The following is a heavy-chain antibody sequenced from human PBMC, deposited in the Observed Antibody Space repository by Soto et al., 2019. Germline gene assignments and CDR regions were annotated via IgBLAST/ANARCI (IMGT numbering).Heavy chain of an antibody. V-gene: IGHV4-59*01. J-gene: IGHJ3*02. D-gene: IGHD3-22*01. Sequence: SETLSLTCTVSGGSISSYYWSWIRQPPGKGLEWIGYIYYIGSTNYNPSLKSRVTISVDTSKNQFSLKLSSVAAADTAVYYCARGGYYDSSGYFPPWDAFDIWGQGTMVTVSS. CDR2: IYYIGST. CDR3: ARGGYYDSSGYFPPWDAFDI. CDR1: GGSISSYY.